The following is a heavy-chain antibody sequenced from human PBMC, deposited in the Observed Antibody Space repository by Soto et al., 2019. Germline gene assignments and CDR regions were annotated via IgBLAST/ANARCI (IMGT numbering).Heavy chain of an antibody. CDR1: GYSHTELS. CDR2: LDPDNDET. CDR3: ATAVALMGSKTAFDI. D-gene: IGHD2-8*01. J-gene: IGHJ3*02. Sequence: GVPVKASSKVPGYSHTELSMHWVQQASGKGLEWMGGLDPDNDETIYAQKFQGRVTMTEDTSADTAYMELSSLRSEDTAVYYCATAVALMGSKTAFDIWGQGTKVT. V-gene: IGHV1-24*01.